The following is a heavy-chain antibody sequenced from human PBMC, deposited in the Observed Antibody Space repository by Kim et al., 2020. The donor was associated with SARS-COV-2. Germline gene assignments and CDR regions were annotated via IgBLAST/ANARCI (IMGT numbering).Heavy chain of an antibody. V-gene: IGHV4-59*01. J-gene: IGHJ4*02. D-gene: IGHD5-18*01. Sequence: NPSLKSRVTISVDTSKNQFSLKLSSVTAADTAVYYCARASSGYSYGPWDYWGQGTLVTVSS. CDR3: ARASSGYSYGPWDY.